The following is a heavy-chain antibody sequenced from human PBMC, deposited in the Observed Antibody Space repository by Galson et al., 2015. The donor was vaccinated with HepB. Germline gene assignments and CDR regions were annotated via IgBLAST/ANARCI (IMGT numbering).Heavy chain of an antibody. Sequence: SVKVSCKASDYTFTSYGINWVRQAPGQGLEWMGWISPKNGNTNSAQKLQGRVTMTTDTSTNTAYMELRSLRSDDTAVYYCARGEGTQLWPRVPLDYLGQGTLVTVSS. CDR2: ISPKNGNT. D-gene: IGHD5-18*01. CDR1: DYTFTSYG. CDR3: ARGEGTQLWPRVPLDY. J-gene: IGHJ4*02. V-gene: IGHV1-18*01.